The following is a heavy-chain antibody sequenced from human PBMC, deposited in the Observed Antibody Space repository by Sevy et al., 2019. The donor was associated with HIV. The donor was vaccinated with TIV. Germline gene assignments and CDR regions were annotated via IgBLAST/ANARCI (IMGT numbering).Heavy chain of an antibody. V-gene: IGHV4-38-2*01. CDR3: ARVYWVGAAMDFDY. CDR2: VYHFGST. J-gene: IGHJ4*02. CDR1: GYSISSGYY. D-gene: IGHD2-15*01. Sequence: SETLSLTCAVSGYSISSGYYWGWIRQPPGKGLEWIGSVYHFGSTYYNPSLKSRVTFSVDTSKNRFYLKLYSVTVAGTAVYYCARVYWVGAAMDFDYWGRGTLVTVSS.